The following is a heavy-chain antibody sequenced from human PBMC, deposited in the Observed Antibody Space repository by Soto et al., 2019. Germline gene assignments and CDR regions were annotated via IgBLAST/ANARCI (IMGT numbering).Heavy chain of an antibody. D-gene: IGHD1-26*01. Sequence: GGSLRLSCVASGFSLSGYYMAWIRQAPGKGLEWLSYITGTSDSIHYADSVRGRFIISRDNAKNSLYLQMNSLRAEDTAVYYCARRCIVRGSERHFDYWGQGSLVTVSS. CDR2: ITGTSDSI. CDR1: GFSLSGYY. J-gene: IGHJ4*02. CDR3: ARRCIVRGSERHFDY. V-gene: IGHV3-11*04.